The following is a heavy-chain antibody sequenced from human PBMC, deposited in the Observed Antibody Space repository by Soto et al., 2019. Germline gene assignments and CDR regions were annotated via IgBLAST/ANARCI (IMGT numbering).Heavy chain of an antibody. CDR3: AREGIAVPGTRGGFDY. CDR1: GYTFSSHG. Sequence: QVQLVQSGAEVKKPGASVKVSCKASGYTFSSHGISWVRQAPGQGLEWMGWISAYNGNTNYAQKLQGRVTMTADTSTRTVSMELRSLRSDDTAVYYCAREGIAVPGTRGGFDYWGQGTLVTVSS. CDR2: ISAYNGNT. J-gene: IGHJ4*02. D-gene: IGHD6-19*01. V-gene: IGHV1-18*04.